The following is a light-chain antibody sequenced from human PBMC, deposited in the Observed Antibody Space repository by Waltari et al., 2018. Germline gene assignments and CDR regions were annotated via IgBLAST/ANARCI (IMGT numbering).Light chain of an antibody. CDR2: RNN. J-gene: IGLJ2*01. CDR1: SSNIGSNT. Sequence: QSVLTQPPSASGTPGQRVTLSCSGSSSNIGSNTLNWYQQLPGTAPKPLIYRNNQRPSGVPDRFSASKSGTSAALAISGLQSEDEADYYCAAWDDSLVVFGGGTKLTVL. CDR3: AAWDDSLVV. V-gene: IGLV1-44*01.